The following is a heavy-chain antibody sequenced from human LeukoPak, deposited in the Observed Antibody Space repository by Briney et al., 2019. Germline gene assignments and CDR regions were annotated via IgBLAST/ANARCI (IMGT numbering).Heavy chain of an antibody. CDR2: ISWNSGSI. Sequence: PGGSLRLSCAASGFTFDDYAMHWVRQAPGKGLEWVSGISWNSGSIGYADSVKGRFTISRDNAKNSLYLQMNSLRAEDTALYYCAKDWNHADEYGSGSYYTFDYWGQGTLVTVSS. D-gene: IGHD3-10*01. V-gene: IGHV3-9*01. CDR3: AKDWNHADEYGSGSYYTFDY. CDR1: GFTFDDYA. J-gene: IGHJ4*02.